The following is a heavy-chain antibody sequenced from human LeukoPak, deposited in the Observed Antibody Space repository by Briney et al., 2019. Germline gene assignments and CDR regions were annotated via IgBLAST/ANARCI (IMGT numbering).Heavy chain of an antibody. V-gene: IGHV3-48*03. J-gene: IGHJ6*03. CDR3: AKGATYSGYDYGDWGANYYYYYMDV. CDR1: GFTFSSYE. CDR2: ISSSGSTI. Sequence: PGGSLRLSCAASGFTFSSYEMNWVRQAPGKGLEWVSYISSSGSTIYYADSVKGRFTISRDNSKNTLYLQMNSLRAEDTAVYYCAKGATYSGYDYGDWGANYYYYYMDVWGKGTTVTVSS. D-gene: IGHD5-12*01.